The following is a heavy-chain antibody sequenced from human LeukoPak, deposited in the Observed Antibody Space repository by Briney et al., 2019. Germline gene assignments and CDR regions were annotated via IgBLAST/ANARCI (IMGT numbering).Heavy chain of an antibody. CDR1: GGSSSGYY. CDR2: IDHQGST. CDR3: AWTRDGYLRY. J-gene: IGHJ4*02. Sequence: SETLSLTCAVYGGSSSGYYGTWMRQAPGKGLEWIGEIDHQGSTNYNPSLKSRVTISVYTSKSQYSLRLSSVTAADTAVYYCAWTRDGYLRYWGQGTLVSVSS. V-gene: IGHV4-34*01. D-gene: IGHD5-24*01.